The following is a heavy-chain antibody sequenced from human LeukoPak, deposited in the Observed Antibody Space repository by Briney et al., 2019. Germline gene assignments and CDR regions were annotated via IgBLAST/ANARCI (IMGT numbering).Heavy chain of an antibody. V-gene: IGHV3-21*04. CDR3: VRGGAGATASDVFDI. Sequence: PGGSLRLSCAASGFTFSSYSINWVRQAPGKGLEWVSSISSGSSVIFYEDSVKGRFTISRDNAKNVLFLQMNSLRVEDTAMYYCVRGGAGATASDVFDIWGQGTVVTVSS. CDR1: GFTFSSYS. CDR2: ISSGSSVI. J-gene: IGHJ3*02. D-gene: IGHD5-12*01.